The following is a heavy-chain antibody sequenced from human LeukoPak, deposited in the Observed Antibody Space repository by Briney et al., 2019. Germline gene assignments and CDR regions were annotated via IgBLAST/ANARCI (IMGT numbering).Heavy chain of an antibody. CDR3: ARPEGSYYYGPGVWFDP. CDR2: IIPILGTA. J-gene: IGHJ5*02. CDR1: RGTFSSYA. Sequence: GASVKVSCKASRGTFSSYAISWVRQTPGQGLEWMGGIIPILGTANYAQKFQGRVTITADESTSTAYMELSRLTSDDTAVYYCARPEGSYYYGPGVWFDPWGQGTLVTVSS. V-gene: IGHV1-69*13. D-gene: IGHD3-10*01.